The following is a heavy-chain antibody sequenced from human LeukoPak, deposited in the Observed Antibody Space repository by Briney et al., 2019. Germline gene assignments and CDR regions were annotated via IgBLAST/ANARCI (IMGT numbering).Heavy chain of an antibody. V-gene: IGHV4-59*11. Sequence: ASKTLSLTCSVSGVSITHHFWSWIRQSPGKGVEWIGYISDSGSATYSPSLKSRVTISLDMSKKQFSLNLSSVTPADTAVYFCARSRYATSSYYSVWGPGTLVTVSS. J-gene: IGHJ4*02. CDR2: ISDSGSA. CDR3: ARSRYATSSYYSV. CDR1: GVSITHHF. D-gene: IGHD3-22*01.